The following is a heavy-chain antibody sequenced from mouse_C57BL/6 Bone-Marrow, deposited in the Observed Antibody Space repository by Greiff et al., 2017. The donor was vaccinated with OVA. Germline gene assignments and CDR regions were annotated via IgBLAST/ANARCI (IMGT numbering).Heavy chain of an antibody. CDR2: IDPSDSYT. CDR1: GYTFTSYW. V-gene: IGHV1-50*01. D-gene: IGHD1-3*01. CDR3: ARNYWFAY. J-gene: IGHJ3*01. Sequence: VQLQQPGAELVKPGASVKLSCKASGYTFTSYWMQWVKQRPGQGLEWIGEIDPSDSYTNYNQKFKGKATLTVDTSSSTAYMQLSSLTSEDSAVDYWARNYWFAYWGQGTLVTVTA.